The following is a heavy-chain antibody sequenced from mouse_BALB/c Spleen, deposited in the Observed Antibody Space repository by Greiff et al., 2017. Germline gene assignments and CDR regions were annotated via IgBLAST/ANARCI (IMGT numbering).Heavy chain of an antibody. CDR3: ARYSSYLAWFAY. CDR1: GFNIKDTY. D-gene: IGHD1-1*01. CDR2: IDPANGNT. V-gene: IGHV14-3*02. Sequence: EVKLVESGAELVKPGASVKLSCTASGFNIKDTYMHWVKQRPEQGLEWIGRIDPANGNTKYDPKFQGKATITADTSSNTAYLQLSSLTSEDTAVYYCARYSSYLAWFAYWGQGTLVTVSA. J-gene: IGHJ3*01.